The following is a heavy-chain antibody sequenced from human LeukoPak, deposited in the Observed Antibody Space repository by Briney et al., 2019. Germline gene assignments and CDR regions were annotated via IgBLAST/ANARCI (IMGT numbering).Heavy chain of an antibody. CDR1: GGTFSSYA. CDR3: ARARYYYDSSGLMDV. D-gene: IGHD3-3*01. Sequence: SVKVSCKASGGTFSSYAISWVRQAPGQGLEWMGRIIPILGIANYAQKFQGRVTITADKSTSTAYMELSSLRSEDTAVYYCARARYYYDSSGLMDVWGQGTTVTVSS. V-gene: IGHV1-69*04. CDR2: IIPILGIA. J-gene: IGHJ6*02.